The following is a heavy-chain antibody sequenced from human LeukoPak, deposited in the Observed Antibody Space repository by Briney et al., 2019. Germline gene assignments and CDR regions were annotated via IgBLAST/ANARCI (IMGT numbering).Heavy chain of an antibody. CDR3: ASRRYNWNSFDY. D-gene: IGHD1-20*01. J-gene: IGHJ4*02. CDR2: IYYSGST. V-gene: IGHV4-59*08. CDR1: GVSISSYY. Sequence: PSGTLSLTCTVSGVSISSYYWNWIRQPPGKGLEWIGYIYYSGSTNYNPSLKSRVTISVDTSKNQFSLKLSSVTAADTAVYYCASRRYNWNSFDYWGQGTLVTVSS.